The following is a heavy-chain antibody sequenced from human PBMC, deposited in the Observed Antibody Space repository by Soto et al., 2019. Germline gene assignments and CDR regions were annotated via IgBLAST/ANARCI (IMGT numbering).Heavy chain of an antibody. J-gene: IGHJ3*02. CDR2: ISWNSGGI. Sequence: EVQLVESGGDLVQPGRSLRLSCAASGFIFHDYAMHWVRQAPGKGLEWVSYISWNSGGIGYADSVKGRFTIYRDNAKNSLHLQMNSLRAEDTALYYCVKEFDKYSNTEPAFDIGGQGTMVTVSS. CDR1: GFIFHDYA. D-gene: IGHD5-18*01. V-gene: IGHV3-9*01. CDR3: VKEFDKYSNTEPAFDI.